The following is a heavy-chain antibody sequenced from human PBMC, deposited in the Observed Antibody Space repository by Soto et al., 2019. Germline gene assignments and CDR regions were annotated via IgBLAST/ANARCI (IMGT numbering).Heavy chain of an antibody. J-gene: IGHJ4*02. CDR3: AKGMELYSSGWFPFFYY. V-gene: IGHV3-23*01. Sequence: GGSLRLSCAASGFTFSNYGMTWVRQAPGKGLEWVSGISGSGGSTYYADSVKGRFTISWDNSKNTLYLQMNSLRAEDTAVYYCAKGMELYSSGWFPFFYYWGQGTLVTVSS. D-gene: IGHD6-19*01. CDR1: GFTFSNYG. CDR2: ISGSGGST.